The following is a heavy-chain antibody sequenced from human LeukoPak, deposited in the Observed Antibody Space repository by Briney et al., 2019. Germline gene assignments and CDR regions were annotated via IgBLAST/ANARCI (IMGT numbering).Heavy chain of an antibody. J-gene: IGHJ6*03. Sequence: SETLSLTCAVSGGSISSSNWWSWVRQPPGEGLEWIGEIYHSGSTNYNPSLKSRVTISVDKSKNQFSLKLSSVTAADTAVYYCAREEGDFWSGYYNYYYYYMDVWGKGTTVTVSS. D-gene: IGHD3-3*01. CDR3: AREEGDFWSGYYNYYYYYMDV. V-gene: IGHV4-4*02. CDR1: GGSISSSNW. CDR2: IYHSGST.